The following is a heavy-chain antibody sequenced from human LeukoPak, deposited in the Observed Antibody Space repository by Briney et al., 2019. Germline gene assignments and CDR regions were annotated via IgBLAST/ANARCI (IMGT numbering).Heavy chain of an antibody. CDR1: GGSISSSSYY. V-gene: IGHV4-39*01. CDR2: IYYSGST. D-gene: IGHD6-6*01. Sequence: KPSETLSLTCTVSGGSISSSSYYWGWIRQPPGKGLEWIGSIYYSGSTYYNPSLKSRVTISVDTSKNQFSLKLSSVTAADTAVYYCATHYRQLVHYWGQGTLVTVSS. J-gene: IGHJ4*02. CDR3: ATHYRQLVHY.